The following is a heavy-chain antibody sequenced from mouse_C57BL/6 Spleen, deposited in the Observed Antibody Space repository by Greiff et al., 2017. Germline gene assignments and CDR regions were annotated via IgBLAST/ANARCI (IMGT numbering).Heavy chain of an antibody. V-gene: IGHV1-69*01. D-gene: IGHD3-2*02. Sequence: QLQQSGAELVMPGASVKLSCKASGYTFTSYWMHWVKQRPGQGLEWIGEIDPSDSYTNYNQKFKGKSTLTVDKSSSTAYMQLSSLTSEDSAVYYCARGPDSSGYGFAYWGQGTLVTVSA. CDR2: IDPSDSYT. CDR3: ARGPDSSGYGFAY. CDR1: GYTFTSYW. J-gene: IGHJ3*01.